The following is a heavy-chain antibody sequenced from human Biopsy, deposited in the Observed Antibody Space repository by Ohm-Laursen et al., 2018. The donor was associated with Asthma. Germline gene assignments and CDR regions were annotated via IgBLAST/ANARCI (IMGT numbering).Heavy chain of an antibody. D-gene: IGHD4-17*01. CDR3: ARVASYGDLYFGIDV. CDR1: GAYIGSRDHH. Sequence: SQTLSLTCSVGGAYIGSRDHHWSWIRHSPGTGLEWIGFVFWSGTTHYNRSLERRLSISIDTTRNEFSMTLRSVTAADTAVYFCARVASYGDLYFGIDVWGPGTTVSVS. V-gene: IGHV4-30-4*01. J-gene: IGHJ6*02. CDR2: VFWSGTT.